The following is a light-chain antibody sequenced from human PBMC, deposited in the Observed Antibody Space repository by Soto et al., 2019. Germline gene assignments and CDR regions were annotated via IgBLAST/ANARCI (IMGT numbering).Light chain of an antibody. CDR1: QGISNY. J-gene: IGKJ1*01. V-gene: IGKV1-27*01. CDR3: HKCNSGPRT. Sequence: DIQMTQSPSSLSASVGDRVTITCRASQGISNYLAWYQQKPGKVPKLLIYAASTLQSWVPSRFSGSGSGTDFTLTIRSLQREDCANYYCHKCNSGPRTFGQGTKVEIK. CDR2: AAS.